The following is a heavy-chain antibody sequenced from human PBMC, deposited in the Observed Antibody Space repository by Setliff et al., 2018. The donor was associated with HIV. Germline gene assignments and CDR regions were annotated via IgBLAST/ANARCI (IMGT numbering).Heavy chain of an antibody. CDR2: VWIDETTR. D-gene: IGHD2-15*01. V-gene: IGHV3-33*01. CDR1: GFTFENYA. J-gene: IGHJ5*02. Sequence: GGSLRLSCAASGFTFENYAMHWVRQAPGKGLEWLAVVWIDETTRYSTDSVKGRFTISRDNAENSLYLQMNSLRAEDTAIYYCARGVVVAAHNWFDPWGQGTLVTVSS. CDR3: ARGVVVAAHNWFDP.